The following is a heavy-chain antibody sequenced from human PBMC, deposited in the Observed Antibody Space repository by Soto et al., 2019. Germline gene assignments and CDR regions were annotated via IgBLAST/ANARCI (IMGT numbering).Heavy chain of an antibody. CDR3: AADGTDMVEMATTYYYYGMDV. J-gene: IGHJ6*02. V-gene: IGHV1-58*01. CDR2: IVVGSGNT. Sequence: ASVKVSCKASGFTFTSSAVQWVRQARGQRLEWIGWIVVGSGNTNYAQKFQERVTITRDMSTSTAYMELSSLRSEDTAVYYCAADGTDMVEMATTYYYYGMDVWGQGTTVTVSS. CDR1: GFTFTSSA. D-gene: IGHD5-12*01.